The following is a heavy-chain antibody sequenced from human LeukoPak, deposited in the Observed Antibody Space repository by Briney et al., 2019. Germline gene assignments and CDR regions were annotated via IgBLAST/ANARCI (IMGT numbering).Heavy chain of an antibody. CDR1: GGSISSGDYY. D-gene: IGHD3-22*01. V-gene: IGHV4-30-4*02. Sequence: PSETLSLTCTVSGGSISSGDYYWNWIRQPPGKSLEWIGYIYYSGSTYYNPSLKSRVTISVDTSKNQFSLKLSSVTAADTALYYCARGDYYDSSGYYAYFDYWGQGTLVTVSS. CDR2: IYYSGST. CDR3: ARGDYYDSSGYYAYFDY. J-gene: IGHJ4*02.